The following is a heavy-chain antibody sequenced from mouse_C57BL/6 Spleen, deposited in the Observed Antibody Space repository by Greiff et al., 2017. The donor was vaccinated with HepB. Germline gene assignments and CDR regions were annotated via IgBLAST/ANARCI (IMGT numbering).Heavy chain of an antibody. D-gene: IGHD1-1*01. CDR1: GFTFSSYA. CDR2: ISDGGSYT. J-gene: IGHJ3*01. CDR3: ARGDYGTPWFAY. Sequence: EVMLVESGGGLVKPGGSLKLSCAASGFTFSSYAMSWVRQTPEKRLEWVATISDGGSYTYYPDNVKGRFTRSRDNAKNNLYLQMSHLKSEDTAMYYCARGDYGTPWFAYWGQGTLVTVSA. V-gene: IGHV5-4*03.